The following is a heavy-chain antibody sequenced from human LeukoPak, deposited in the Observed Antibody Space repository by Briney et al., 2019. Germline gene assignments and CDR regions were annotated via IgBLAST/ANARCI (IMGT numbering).Heavy chain of an antibody. Sequence: SETLSLTCTVSGGSISSGSYYWGWLRQPAGKGLEWIGRIYTSGSTNYNPSLKSRVTISVDTSKNQFSLKLSSVTAADTAVYYCAREFFGAAAPPLFDYWGQGTLVTVSS. CDR2: IYTSGST. D-gene: IGHD6-13*01. CDR3: AREFFGAAAPPLFDY. CDR1: GGSISSGSYY. J-gene: IGHJ4*02. V-gene: IGHV4-61*02.